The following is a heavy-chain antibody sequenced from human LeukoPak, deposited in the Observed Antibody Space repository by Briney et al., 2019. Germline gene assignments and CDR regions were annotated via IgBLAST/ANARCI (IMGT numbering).Heavy chain of an antibody. CDR3: ARIDDYDFWSGYYEFEP. D-gene: IGHD3-3*01. CDR1: GGSISSGDYY. Sequence: SQTLSLTCTVSGGSISSGDYYWSWIRQPPGKGLEWIGYIYYSGSTYYNPSLKSRVTISVDTSKNQFSLKLSSVTAADTAVYYCARIDDYDFWSGYYEFEPWGQGTLVTVSS. V-gene: IGHV4-30-4*08. CDR2: IYYSGST. J-gene: IGHJ5*02.